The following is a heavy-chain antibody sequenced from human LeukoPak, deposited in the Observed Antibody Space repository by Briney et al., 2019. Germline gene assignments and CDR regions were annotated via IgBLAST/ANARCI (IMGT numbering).Heavy chain of an antibody. CDR1: GFTFSSYE. D-gene: IGHD7-27*01. Sequence: GGSLRLSCAASGFTFSSYEMNWVRQAPGKGLEWVSYISSSGSTIYYADSVKGRFTISRDNSKNTVSLQMNSLRAEDTAVYYCAKENWALVYWGQGTLVTVSS. CDR3: AKENWALVY. J-gene: IGHJ4*02. V-gene: IGHV3-48*03. CDR2: ISSSGSTI.